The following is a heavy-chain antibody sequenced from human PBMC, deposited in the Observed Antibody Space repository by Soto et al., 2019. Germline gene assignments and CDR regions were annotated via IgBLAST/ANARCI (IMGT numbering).Heavy chain of an antibody. V-gene: IGHV1-18*01. J-gene: IGHJ6*02. CDR1: GYTFTSYG. D-gene: IGHD2-15*01. CDR3: AKDGDIVVVVASPDGMDV. CDR2: ISAYNGNT. Sequence: QVQLVQSGAEVKKPGASVKVSCKASGYTFTSYGISWVRQAPGQGLEWMGWISAYNGNTNYAQKLQSRVTMTTDTSTSTAYMELRSLRSDATAVYYCAKDGDIVVVVASPDGMDVWGQGTTVTVSS.